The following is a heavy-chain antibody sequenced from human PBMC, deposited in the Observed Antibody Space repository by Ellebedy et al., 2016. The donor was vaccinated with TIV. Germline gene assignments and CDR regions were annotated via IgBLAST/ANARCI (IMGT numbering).Heavy chain of an antibody. CDR2: INPAGGST. V-gene: IGHV1-46*01. Sequence: AASVKVSCKASGYSFINYYIHWVRQAPGQGLKWMGIINPAGGSTTYAPQFQGRVTMTRDTSTSTVYMELSTLRSDDTAVYYCARLVYSDYGLHALDIWGQGTMVTVSS. D-gene: IGHD5-12*01. CDR1: GYSFINYY. J-gene: IGHJ3*02. CDR3: ARLVYSDYGLHALDI.